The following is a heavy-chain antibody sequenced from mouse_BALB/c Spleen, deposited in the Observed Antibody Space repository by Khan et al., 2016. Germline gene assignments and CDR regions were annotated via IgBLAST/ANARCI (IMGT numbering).Heavy chain of an antibody. Sequence: EVELVESGGGLVQPGGSLKLSCAASGFDFSRYWMRWVRQAPGKGLEWIGEINPDSSTINYTPSLKDKFIISRDNAKNTLYLQMSKGGAEATALYYCGGRYDCGGGFAYWGQGTLVTVSA. J-gene: IGHJ3*01. D-gene: IGHD2-4*01. CDR2: INPDSSTI. V-gene: IGHV4-1*02. CDR1: GFDFSRYW. CDR3: GGRYDCGGGFAY.